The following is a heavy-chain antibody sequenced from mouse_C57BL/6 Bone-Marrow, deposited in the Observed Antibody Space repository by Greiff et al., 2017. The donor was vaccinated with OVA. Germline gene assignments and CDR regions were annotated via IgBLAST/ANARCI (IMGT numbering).Heavy chain of an antibody. CDR3: ASLYSNYAYYFDY. CDR2: ISSGGSST. V-gene: IGHV5-6*01. D-gene: IGHD2-5*01. Sequence: EVKLMESGGALVKPGGSLKLSCAASGFTFSSYGMSWVRQTPDKRLEWVATISSGGSSTYYPDSVKGRFTISRDNAKNTLYLQMSSLKSEDTAMYYWASLYSNYAYYFDYWGQGTTLTVSS. J-gene: IGHJ2*01. CDR1: GFTFSSYG.